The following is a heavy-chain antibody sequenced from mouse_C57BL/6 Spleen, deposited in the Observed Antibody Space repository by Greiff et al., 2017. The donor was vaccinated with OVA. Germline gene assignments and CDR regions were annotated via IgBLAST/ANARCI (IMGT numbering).Heavy chain of an antibody. V-gene: IGHV2-2*01. Sequence: VKLMESGPGLVQPSQSLSITCTVSGFSLTSYGVHWVRQSPGKGLEWLGVIWSGGSTDYNAAFISRLSISKDNSKSQVFFKMNSLQADDTAIYYCARRTLYYGYAMDYWGQGTSVTVSS. J-gene: IGHJ4*01. CDR3: ARRTLYYGYAMDY. CDR2: IWSGGST. D-gene: IGHD1-1*01. CDR1: GFSLTSYG.